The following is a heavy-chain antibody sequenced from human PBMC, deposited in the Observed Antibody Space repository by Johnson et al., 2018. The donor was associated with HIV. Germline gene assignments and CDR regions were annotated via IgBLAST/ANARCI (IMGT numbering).Heavy chain of an antibody. CDR2: IKRKIEGETT. J-gene: IGHJ3*02. Sequence: EVQLVESGGGVVQPGRSLRLSCAASRFTFSNVWMTWVRQAPGKGLEWVGRIKRKIEGETTDYAAPVKGRFTISRDDSKNTLYLQMNSLTTEDTAVYYCTTAIYSYDTRDTRAFDIWGQGTMVTVSS. V-gene: IGHV3-15*01. CDR1: RFTFSNVW. D-gene: IGHD3-22*01. CDR3: TTAIYSYDTRDTRAFDI.